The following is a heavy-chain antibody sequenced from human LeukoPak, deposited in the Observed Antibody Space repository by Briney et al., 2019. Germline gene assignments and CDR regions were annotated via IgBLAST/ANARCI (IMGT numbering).Heavy chain of an antibody. D-gene: IGHD5-18*01. Sequence: QSGGSLRLSCAASGFTFSSDGMHWVRQAPGKGLEWVAVIWFDGSIKYYADSVKGRFTISRDNSRNTLFLQMNSLRAEDTSLYYCAKDIQGANWGQGTLVTVSS. J-gene: IGHJ4*02. CDR2: IWFDGSIK. CDR1: GFTFSSDG. V-gene: IGHV3-33*06. CDR3: AKDIQGAN.